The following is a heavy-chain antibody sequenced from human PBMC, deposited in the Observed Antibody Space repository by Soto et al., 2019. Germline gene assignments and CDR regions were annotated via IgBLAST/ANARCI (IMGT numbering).Heavy chain of an antibody. V-gene: IGHV5-10-1*01. CDR2: IDPSDSQT. J-gene: IGHJ4*01. D-gene: IGHD5-12*01. CDR1: GYSFAGYW. Sequence: GESLKISCKGSGYSFAGYWITWVRQKPGKGLEWMGRIDPSDSQTYYSPSFRGHVTISVNKSITTVFLQWSSLRASDTAMYYWARLIYEPDTGLNCQNDFDSWVQGTPVTVSS. CDR3: ARLIYEPDTGLNCQNDFDS.